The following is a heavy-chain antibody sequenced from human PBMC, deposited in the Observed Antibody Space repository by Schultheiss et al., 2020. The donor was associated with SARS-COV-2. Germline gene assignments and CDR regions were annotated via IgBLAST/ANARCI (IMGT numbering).Heavy chain of an antibody. J-gene: IGHJ4*02. CDR2: ISGSGGST. V-gene: IGHV3-23*01. D-gene: IGHD3-22*01. CDR3: AKDRDYYDSDDY. CDR1: GFTFSDYY. Sequence: GGSLRLSCAASGFTFSDYYMSWIRQAPGKGLEWVSAISGSGGSTYYADSVKGRFTISRDNSKNTLYLQMNSLRAEDTAVYYCAKDRDYYDSDDYWGQGTLVTVSS.